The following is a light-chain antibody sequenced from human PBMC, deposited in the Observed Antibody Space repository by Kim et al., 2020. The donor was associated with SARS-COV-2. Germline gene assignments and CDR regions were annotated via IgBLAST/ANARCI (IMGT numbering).Light chain of an antibody. CDR2: GTS. V-gene: IGKV3-15*01. Sequence: SPGERTTLSCRASQSVGSSLAWYQLKPGQAPRLLIYGTSTRATGIPARFSGSGSGTEFTLTISSLQSEDSAVYYCQQHHNWPPWTFGQGTKVDIK. CDR3: QQHHNWPPWT. J-gene: IGKJ1*01. CDR1: QSVGSS.